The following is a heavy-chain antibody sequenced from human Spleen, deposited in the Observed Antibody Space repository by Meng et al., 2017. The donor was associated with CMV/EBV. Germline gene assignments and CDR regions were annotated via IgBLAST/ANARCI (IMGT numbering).Heavy chain of an antibody. CDR1: GFTFSRWW. V-gene: IGHV3-7*03. D-gene: IGHD3-22*01. CDR2: IKENGSGK. J-gene: IGHJ4*02. CDR3: AKVSSHLSSYDSSGYSYFDY. Sequence: GESLKISCAASGFTFSRWWMNWVRQGPGKGLEWVANIKENGSGKDYVDSVKGRFTVSRDNAKKSLVLQMNSLRAEDTAVYYCAKVSSHLSSYDSSGYSYFDYWGQGTLVTVSS.